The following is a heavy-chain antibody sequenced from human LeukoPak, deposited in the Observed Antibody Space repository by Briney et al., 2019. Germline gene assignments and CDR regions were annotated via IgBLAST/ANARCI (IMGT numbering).Heavy chain of an antibody. CDR2: IYYSGST. D-gene: IGHD2-21*01. CDR3: ARDVAGRFDY. CDR1: GGSISSYY. Sequence: SETLSLTCTVSGGSISSYYWSWIRQPPGKGLGWIGYIYYSGSTNYNPSLKSRVTISVDTSKNQFSLKLSSVTAADTAVYYCARDVAGRFDYWGQGTLVTVSS. V-gene: IGHV4-59*01. J-gene: IGHJ4*02.